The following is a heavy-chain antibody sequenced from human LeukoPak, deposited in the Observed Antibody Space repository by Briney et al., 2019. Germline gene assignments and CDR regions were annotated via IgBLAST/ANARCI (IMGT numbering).Heavy chain of an antibody. D-gene: IGHD6-13*01. Sequence: TSQTLSLTCTVSGGSISSGDYYWSWIRQPPGKGLEWIGYIYYSGSTYYNPSLKSRVTISVDTSKNQFSLKLSSVTAADTAVYYCARDGPRSSSPSSPNDYWGQGTLVTVSS. V-gene: IGHV4-30-4*08. CDR1: GGSISSGDYY. CDR3: ARDGPRSSSPSSPNDY. J-gene: IGHJ4*02. CDR2: IYYSGST.